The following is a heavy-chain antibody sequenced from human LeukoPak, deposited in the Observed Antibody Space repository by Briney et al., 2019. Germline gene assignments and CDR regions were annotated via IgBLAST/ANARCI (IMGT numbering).Heavy chain of an antibody. V-gene: IGHV3-30*03. CDR2: ISYDGSNK. D-gene: IGHD5-18*01. CDR1: GFTFSSYG. J-gene: IGHJ4*02. CDR3: VGLQLWPY. Sequence: GGSLRLSCAASGFTFSSYGMHWVRQAPGKGLEWVAVISYDGSNKYYADSVKGRFTISRDNSKNTLYLQMNSLRAEDTAVYYCVGLQLWPYWGQGTLVTVSS.